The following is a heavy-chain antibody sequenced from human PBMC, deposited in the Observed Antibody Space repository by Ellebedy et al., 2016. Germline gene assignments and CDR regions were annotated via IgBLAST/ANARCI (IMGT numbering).Heavy chain of an antibody. CDR3: ARDQGYAFDI. CDR1: GFTFSTYT. J-gene: IGHJ3*02. V-gene: IGHV3-21*05. CDR2: ISRSGDYI. Sequence: GGSLRLXXAASGFTFSTYTLNWVRQAPGKGLEWISYISRSGDYINYADSVKGRFTISRDNSKNSLYLQMDSLRAEDTAVYYCARDQGYAFDIWGQGTMVTVSS.